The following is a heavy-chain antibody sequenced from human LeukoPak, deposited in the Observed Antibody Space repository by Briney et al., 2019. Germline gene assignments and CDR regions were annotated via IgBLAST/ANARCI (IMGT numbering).Heavy chain of an antibody. J-gene: IGHJ4*02. CDR1: GFTFSSDA. CDR2: VSGRVGSA. CDR3: AKDWALWFGESKPTYYFDY. D-gene: IGHD3-10*01. V-gene: IGHV3-23*01. Sequence: PGGSLRPAWAAAGFTFSSDAMSGGRQGPGKGVGWGSGVSGRVGSAYYADSVKGRFTISRSNYKNTLYLQMNSLRAEDTGVYYCAKDWALWFGESKPTYYFDYWGQGTLVTVSS.